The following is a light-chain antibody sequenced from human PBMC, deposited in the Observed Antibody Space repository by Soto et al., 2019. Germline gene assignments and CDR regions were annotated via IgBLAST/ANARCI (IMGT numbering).Light chain of an antibody. CDR3: QSFDTNLNAVV. CDR2: DTS. CDR1: GSNIGAGYE. Sequence: QPVLTQPPSVSGAPGQSVTISCTGSGSNIGAGYEVHWYQQLPGVAPKLLIFDTSNRPSGVPGRFSGSKSGASASLAITGLLPEDEADFFCQSFDTNLNAVVFGGGTKVTVL. V-gene: IGLV1-40*01. J-gene: IGLJ2*01.